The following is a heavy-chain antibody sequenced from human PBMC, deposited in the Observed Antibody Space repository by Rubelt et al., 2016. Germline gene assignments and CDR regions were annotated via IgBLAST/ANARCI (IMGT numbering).Heavy chain of an antibody. J-gene: IGHJ4*02. Sequence: EVQLVESGGGLVQPGGSLRLSCAASGFTFSSYEMNWVRKAPGKGLEWVSYISSSGSTIYYAAAWKGRFTSSRDNAKNSLYLQMNSLRAEDTAVYYCARSDIVATITDYWGQGTLVTVSS. V-gene: IGHV3-48*03. D-gene: IGHD5-12*01. CDR2: ISSSGSTI. CDR1: GFTFSSYE. CDR3: ARSDIVATITDY.